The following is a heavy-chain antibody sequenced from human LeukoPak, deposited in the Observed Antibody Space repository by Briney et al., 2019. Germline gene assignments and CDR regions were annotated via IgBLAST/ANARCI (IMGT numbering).Heavy chain of an antibody. D-gene: IGHD2-15*01. Sequence: GDSLRLSCVASGFTFNIYPMTWVRQSPGKGLEWVSTIGTSVDTYYADSVKGRFTISRDDSKNTLYLQMHSLGAEDTAVYYCAKSRIVDRRGYFDYWGQGTLVTVSS. V-gene: IGHV3-23*01. J-gene: IGHJ4*02. CDR3: AKSRIVDRRGYFDY. CDR1: GFTFNIYP. CDR2: IGTSVDT.